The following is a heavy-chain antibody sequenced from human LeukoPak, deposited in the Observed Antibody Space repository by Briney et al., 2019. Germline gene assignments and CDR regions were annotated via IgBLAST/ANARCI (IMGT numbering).Heavy chain of an antibody. V-gene: IGHV4-34*09. CDR3: AGGGGYFGGFFDY. D-gene: IGHD3-16*01. Sequence: SETLSLTCAVYGGSFSGYYWSWIRQPPGKGLEWIGEINHSGSTNYNPSLKSRVTISVDTSKNQFSLKLSSVTAADTAVYYCAGGGGYFGGFFDYWGQGTLVTVSS. CDR2: INHSGST. CDR1: GGSFSGYY. J-gene: IGHJ4*02.